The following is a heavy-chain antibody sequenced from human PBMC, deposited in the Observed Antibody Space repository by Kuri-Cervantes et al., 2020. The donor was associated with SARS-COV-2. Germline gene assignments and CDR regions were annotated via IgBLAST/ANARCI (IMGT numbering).Heavy chain of an antibody. D-gene: IGHD3-10*01. CDR2: TYSGGNA. V-gene: IGHV3-53*01. CDR3: AGGSAVVRSMDV. Sequence: GESLKISCAVSGFTVSRNYMSWVRQAPGKGLEWVSVTYSGGNAYYADSVKGRFTISTDDSKNTLYLQLNSLRAEDSAVYYCAGGSAVVRSMDVWGQGTTVTVSS. CDR1: GFTVSRNY. J-gene: IGHJ6*02.